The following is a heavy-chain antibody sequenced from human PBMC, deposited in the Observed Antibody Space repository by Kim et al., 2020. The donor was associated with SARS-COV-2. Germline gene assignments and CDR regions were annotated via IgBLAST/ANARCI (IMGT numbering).Heavy chain of an antibody. Sequence: GGSLRLSCVASGFGFGGFAMHWVRQPSGKGLEWVAAILYDGSRTYFAPSVKGRFRISRDNSRKQLYLHMDSLRPEDTAIYFCVKDQGVIGKFFSVSNILDVWGRGTPVTVSS. V-gene: IGHV3-30*02. CDR3: VKDQGVIGKFFSVSNILDV. J-gene: IGHJ6*02. CDR2: ILYDGSRT. CDR1: GFGFGGFA. D-gene: IGHD2-8*01.